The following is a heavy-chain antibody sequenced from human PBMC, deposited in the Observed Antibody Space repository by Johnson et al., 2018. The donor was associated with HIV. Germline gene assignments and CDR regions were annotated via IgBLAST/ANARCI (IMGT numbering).Heavy chain of an antibody. J-gene: IGHJ3*02. Sequence: QVQLVESGGGVVQPGRSLRLSCAASAFTFSRYAMHWVRQAPGKGLEWVAFISNDGSNQYYADSVKGRFTISRDNSKNTMYLQMNSLRDEDTAVYYCARGWDAFDIWGQGTMVTVSS. V-gene: IGHV3-30-3*01. D-gene: IGHD5-24*01. CDR2: ISNDGSNQ. CDR3: ARGWDAFDI. CDR1: AFTFSRYA.